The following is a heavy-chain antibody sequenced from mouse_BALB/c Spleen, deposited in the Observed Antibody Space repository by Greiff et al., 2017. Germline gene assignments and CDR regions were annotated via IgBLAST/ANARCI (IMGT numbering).Heavy chain of an antibody. CDR2: ISSGSSTI. Sequence: EVKLQESGGGLVQPGGSRKLSCAASGFTFSSFGMHWVRQAPEKGLEWVAYISSGSSTIYYADTVKGRFTISRDNPKNTLFLQMTSLRSEDTAMYYCARWEYGNYDYAMDYWGQGTSVTVSS. CDR1: GFTFSSFG. CDR3: ARWEYGNYDYAMDY. D-gene: IGHD2-10*02. J-gene: IGHJ4*01. V-gene: IGHV5-17*02.